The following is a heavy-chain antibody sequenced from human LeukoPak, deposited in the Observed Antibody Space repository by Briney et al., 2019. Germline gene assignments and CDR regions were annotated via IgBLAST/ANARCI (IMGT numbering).Heavy chain of an antibody. J-gene: IGHJ4*02. V-gene: IGHV1-18*01. CDR3: ARDSEYSSGWYLDY. D-gene: IGHD6-19*01. CDR2: ISAYNGNT. Sequence: ASVKVSCKASGYTFTSYGISWVRQAPGQGLEWMGWISAYNGNTNYAQKLQGRVTMTTDTSTGTAYMELRSLRSDDTAVYYCARDSEYSSGWYLDYWGQGTLVTVSS. CDR1: GYTFTSYG.